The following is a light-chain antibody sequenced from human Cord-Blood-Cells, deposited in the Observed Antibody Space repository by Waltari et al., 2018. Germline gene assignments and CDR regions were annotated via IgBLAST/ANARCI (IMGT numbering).Light chain of an antibody. J-gene: IGLJ1*01. CDR3: CSYAGSYTLI. CDR2: DVS. CDR1: SSDVGGFNY. Sequence: QSALTQPRSVSGSPGQSVTIPCTGPSSDVGGFNYFSWYQQHPGKAPKLMIYDVSKRPSGVPDRFSGSKSGNTASLTISGLQAEDEADYYCCSYAGSYTLIFGTGTKVTVL. V-gene: IGLV2-11*01.